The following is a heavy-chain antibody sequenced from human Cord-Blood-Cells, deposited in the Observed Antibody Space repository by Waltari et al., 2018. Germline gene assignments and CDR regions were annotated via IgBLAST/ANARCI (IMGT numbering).Heavy chain of an antibody. D-gene: IGHD5-18*01. V-gene: IGHV4-34*01. J-gene: IGHJ4*02. CDR1: GGSFSGYY. Sequence: QVQLQQWGAGLLKPSETLSLTCAVYGGSFSGYYWSWIRQPPGKGREWIGEINDSGSHTYHPTLMGRVTISVDTSTNQVSLKLSSVTAADAAVYYCARGQLWAAPDYWGQGTLVTVSS. CDR2: INDSGSH. CDR3: ARGQLWAAPDY.